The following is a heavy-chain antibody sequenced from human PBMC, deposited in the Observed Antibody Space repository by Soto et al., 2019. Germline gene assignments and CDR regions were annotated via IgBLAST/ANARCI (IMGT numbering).Heavy chain of an antibody. CDR2: IYHSGST. J-gene: IGHJ3*02. CDR3: ARDRVNPGPNDAFDI. Sequence: SETLSLTCAVSGGSISSGGYSWSWIRQPPGKGLEWIGYIYHSGSTYYNPSLKSRVTISVDRSKNQFSLKLSSVTAADTAVYYCARDRVNPGPNDAFDIWGQGAMVTV. V-gene: IGHV4-30-2*01. D-gene: IGHD2-21*01. CDR1: GGSISSGGYS.